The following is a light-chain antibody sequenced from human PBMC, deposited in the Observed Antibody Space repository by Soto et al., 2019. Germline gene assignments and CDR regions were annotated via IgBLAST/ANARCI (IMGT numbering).Light chain of an antibody. CDR3: QQSYGTPIT. J-gene: IGKJ1*01. CDR2: VAS. CDR1: QSISRY. V-gene: IGKV1-39*01. Sequence: DIQMTQYTSSLSASVGDRFTITCRASQSISRYLNWYQQKPGKAPNLLIYVASSLQSEVPSRFSGSGSGTDFTLTITSLQPEDFATYYCQQSYGTPITFGQGTKVDIK.